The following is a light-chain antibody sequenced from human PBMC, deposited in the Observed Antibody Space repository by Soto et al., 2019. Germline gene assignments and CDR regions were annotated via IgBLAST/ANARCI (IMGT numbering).Light chain of an antibody. V-gene: IGKV1-5*03. CDR2: KAS. CDR1: QTISIC. CDR3: QHYNSYSEA. Sequence: DIQMTQSPSTLSGSVGDRVTITSRASQTISICLAWYQQKPGKAPKLLIYKASTLKSGVPSRFSGSGSGTEFTLTISSLQPDDFATYYCQHYNSYSEAFGQGTKVDIK. J-gene: IGKJ1*01.